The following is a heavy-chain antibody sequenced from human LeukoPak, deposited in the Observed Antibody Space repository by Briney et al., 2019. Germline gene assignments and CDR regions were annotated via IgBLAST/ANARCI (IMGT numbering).Heavy chain of an antibody. CDR3: ARVLGYCSSTSCDYYYGMDV. J-gene: IGHJ6*02. D-gene: IGHD2-2*01. Sequence: GGSLRLSCAASGFTFSSYAMSWVRQAPGKGLEWVSAISGSGGSTYYADSVKGRFTISRDNAKNSLYLQMNSLRAEDTAVYYCARVLGYCSSTSCDYYYGMDVWGQGTTVTVSS. CDR1: GFTFSSYA. CDR2: ISGSGGST. V-gene: IGHV3-23*01.